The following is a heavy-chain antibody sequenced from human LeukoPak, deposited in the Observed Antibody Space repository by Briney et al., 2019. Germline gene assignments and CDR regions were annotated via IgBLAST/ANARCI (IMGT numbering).Heavy chain of an antibody. CDR2: IIPIFGTA. CDR1: GGTFSSYA. Sequence: SVKVSCKASGGTFSSYAISWVRQAPGQGLEWMGGIIPIFGTANYAQKFQGRVTITADKSTSTAYMELRSLRSDDTAVYYCARSDYDILTGAHAFDIWGQGTMVTVSS. V-gene: IGHV1-69*06. J-gene: IGHJ3*02. CDR3: ARSDYDILTGAHAFDI. D-gene: IGHD3-9*01.